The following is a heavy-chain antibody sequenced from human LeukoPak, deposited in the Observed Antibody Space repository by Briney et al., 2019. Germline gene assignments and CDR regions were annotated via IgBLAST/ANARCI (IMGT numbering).Heavy chain of an antibody. CDR3: ARARYDFWSGYYTFDY. CDR2: ISSSSTK. CDR1: GFTCSSYS. J-gene: IGHJ4*02. Sequence: PGGSLRLSCAASGFTCSSYSMNWVRQAPGKGLEWVSYISSSSTKYYADSVKGRFTISRDNAKNSLYLQMNSLRAEDTAVYYCARARYDFWSGYYTFDYWGQGTLVIVSS. V-gene: IGHV3-48*01. D-gene: IGHD3-3*01.